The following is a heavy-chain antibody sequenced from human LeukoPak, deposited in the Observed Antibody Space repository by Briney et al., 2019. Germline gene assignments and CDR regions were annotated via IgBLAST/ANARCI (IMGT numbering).Heavy chain of an antibody. CDR2: ISYDGSNK. CDR1: GFTFSSYG. Sequence: GGSLRLSCAASGFTFSSYGMHWVRQPPGKGLEWVAVISYDGSNKYYADSVKGRFTISRDNSKNTLYLQMYSLRAEDSAVYYCEKDLVGAIDCWGQGTLVTVSS. D-gene: IGHD1-26*01. V-gene: IGHV3-30*18. CDR3: EKDLVGAIDC. J-gene: IGHJ4*02.